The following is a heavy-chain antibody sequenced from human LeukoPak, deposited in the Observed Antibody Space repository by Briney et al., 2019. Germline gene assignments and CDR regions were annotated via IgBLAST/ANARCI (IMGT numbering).Heavy chain of an antibody. CDR1: GFTFSTYA. CDR3: AIREGGYTYDPFDY. D-gene: IGHD5-18*01. J-gene: IGHJ4*02. CDR2: ISGSSDTT. V-gene: IGHV3-23*01. Sequence: GGSLRLSCAASGFTFSTYAMSWVRPAPGRGLEWVSAISGSSDTTYYADTVKGRFTISRDNSKNTLYLQMNSLRAEDTAVYYCAIREGGYTYDPFDYWGQGTLVTVSS.